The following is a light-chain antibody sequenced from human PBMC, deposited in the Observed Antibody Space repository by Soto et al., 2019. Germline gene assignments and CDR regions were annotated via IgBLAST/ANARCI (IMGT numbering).Light chain of an antibody. CDR2: DAS. V-gene: IGKV1-5*01. J-gene: IGKJ1*01. Sequence: DIQMTQSPSTLSASVGDRVTITCRARQSISSWLAWYQQKPGKAPKLLIYDASSLESGVPSRFSGSGSGTEFPLTISSLQPDDFSSDYGKQYNRYSPAPWTCGQGTKVEIK. CDR3: KQYNRYSPAPWT. CDR1: QSISSW.